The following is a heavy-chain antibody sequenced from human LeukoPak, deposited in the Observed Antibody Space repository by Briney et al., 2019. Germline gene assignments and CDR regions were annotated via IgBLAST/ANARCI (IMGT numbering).Heavy chain of an antibody. V-gene: IGHV3-74*01. D-gene: IGHD5-12*01. CDR3: ARAPQIGFSGFDKNY. J-gene: IGHJ4*02. CDR2: INSDGSRI. CDR1: GFTLSDYW. Sequence: GGSLRLSCAASGFTLSDYWMHWVRQPPGKGLVWVSRINSDGSRIIYADSVKGRFIISRDNAKNTVYLQINSLWADDTAVYFCARAPQIGFSGFDKNYWGQGTLVTVSS.